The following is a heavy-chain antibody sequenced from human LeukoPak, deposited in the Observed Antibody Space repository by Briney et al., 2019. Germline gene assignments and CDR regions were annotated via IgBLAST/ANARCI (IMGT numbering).Heavy chain of an antibody. J-gene: IGHJ4*02. CDR2: INPSGGST. CDR1: GYTFTDYY. Sequence: ASVKVSCKASGYTFTDYYMHWVRQAPGQGREWMGIINPSGGSTSYAQKFQGRVTMTWDTSTSTVYMEPSSLTSEDTAVFYCAREGPSTYHFDYWGQGTLVTVSS. CDR3: AREGPSTYHFDY. V-gene: IGHV1-46*01.